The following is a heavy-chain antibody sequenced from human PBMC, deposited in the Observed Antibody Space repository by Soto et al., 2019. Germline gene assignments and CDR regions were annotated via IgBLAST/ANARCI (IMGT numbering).Heavy chain of an antibody. V-gene: IGHV5-51*01. D-gene: IGHD5-18*01. CDR3: ARPGAPTDTVVYDF. J-gene: IGHJ4*02. CDR1: GYSFANYW. Sequence: GESLKISCKASGYSFANYWIGWVCQKPGKGLEWMGVIYPGDSETTYSPSFEGQVIISVDRSRGTAFLEWSSLKASDTAMYYCARPGAPTDTVVYDFWGQGTQVT. CDR2: IYPGDSET.